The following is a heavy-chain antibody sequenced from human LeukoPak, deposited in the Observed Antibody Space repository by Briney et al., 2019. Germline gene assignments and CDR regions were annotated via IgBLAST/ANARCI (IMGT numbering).Heavy chain of an antibody. CDR2: INPNSGGT. J-gene: IGHJ3*02. Sequence: ASVKVSCKASGYTFTGYYMHWVRQAPGQGPEWMGWINPNSGGTNYAQKFQGRVTMTRDTSISTAYMELSRLRSDDTAVYYCARRYWNDVGAFDIWGQGTMVTVSS. D-gene: IGHD1-1*01. CDR3: ARRYWNDVGAFDI. CDR1: GYTFTGYY. V-gene: IGHV1-2*02.